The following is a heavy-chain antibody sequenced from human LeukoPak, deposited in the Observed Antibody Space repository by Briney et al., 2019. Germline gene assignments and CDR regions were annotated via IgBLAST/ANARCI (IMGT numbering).Heavy chain of an antibody. CDR3: ARDRFGDYDY. CDR1: GFTFSAST. V-gene: IGHV3-23*01. Sequence: GGSLRLSCAASGFTFSASTMAWVRQAPGKGLEWVSAIDNQIFYADSVKGRFTIPRDDSRNTLYLQMNSLRVEDSAIYYCARDRFGDYDYWGQGTLVTVSS. J-gene: IGHJ4*02. CDR2: IDNQI. D-gene: IGHD4-17*01.